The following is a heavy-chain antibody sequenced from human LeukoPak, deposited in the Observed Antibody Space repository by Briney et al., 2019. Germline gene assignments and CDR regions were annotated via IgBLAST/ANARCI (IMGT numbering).Heavy chain of an antibody. J-gene: IGHJ4*02. V-gene: IGHV1-46*01. D-gene: IGHD6-13*01. Sequence: ASVKVSCKASGYTFTSYYMHWVRQAPGQGLEWMGIINPSGGSTSYAQKFQGRVTMTRDTSTSTVYKELSSLRSEDTAVYYCARVTSSSWPRTRNHFDYWGQGTLVTVSS. CDR1: GYTFTSYY. CDR2: INPSGGST. CDR3: ARVTSSSWPRTRNHFDY.